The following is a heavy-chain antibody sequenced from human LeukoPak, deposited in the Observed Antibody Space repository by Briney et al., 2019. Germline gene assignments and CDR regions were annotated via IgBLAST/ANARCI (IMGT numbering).Heavy chain of an antibody. J-gene: IGHJ4*02. CDR3: AAYSSGWYATPYYFDY. Sequence: GGSLRLSCAASGFTFSDYYMSWIRQAPGKGLEWVAVIWYDGSNKYYADSVKGRFTISRDNSKNTLYLQMNSLRAEDTAVYYCAAYSSGWYATPYYFDYWGQGTLVTVSS. CDR1: GFTFSDYY. D-gene: IGHD6-19*01. CDR2: IWYDGSNK. V-gene: IGHV3-33*08.